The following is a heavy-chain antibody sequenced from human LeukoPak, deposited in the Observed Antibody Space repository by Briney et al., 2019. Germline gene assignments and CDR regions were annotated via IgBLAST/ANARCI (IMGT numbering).Heavy chain of an antibody. D-gene: IGHD3-3*01. J-gene: IGHJ4*02. CDR1: GFTFSNYW. CDR2: IKQDGSEK. CDR3: ARDYDFWSGYYPKVDY. V-gene: IGHV3-7*01. Sequence: GGSQRPSCAASGFTFSNYWMSWVRQAPGKGLEWVANIKQDGSEKYYVDSVKGRFTISRDNAKNSLYLQMNSLRAEDTAVYYCARDYDFWSGYYPKVDYWGQGTLVTVSS.